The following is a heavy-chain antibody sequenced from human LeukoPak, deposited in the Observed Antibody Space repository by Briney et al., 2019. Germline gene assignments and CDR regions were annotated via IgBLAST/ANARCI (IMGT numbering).Heavy chain of an antibody. J-gene: IGHJ3*02. CDR3: ARGYYDSSGYYGTYAFDI. V-gene: IGHV1-69*13. Sequence: ASVKVSCKASGGTFSSYAISWVRQAPGQGLKWMGGIIPIFGTANYAQKFQGRVTITADESTSTAYMELSSLRSEDTAVYYCARGYYDSSGYYGTYAFDIWGQGTMVTVSS. CDR1: GGTFSSYA. D-gene: IGHD3-22*01. CDR2: IIPIFGTA.